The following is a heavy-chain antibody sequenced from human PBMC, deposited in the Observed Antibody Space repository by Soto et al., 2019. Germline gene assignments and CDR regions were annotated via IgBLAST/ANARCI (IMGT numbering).Heavy chain of an antibody. CDR1: GFTFSIYG. D-gene: IGHD6-13*01. J-gene: IGHJ6*02. V-gene: IGHV3-30*18. Sequence: ESGGGVVQPGRSLRLSCAASGFTFSIYGMHWVRQAPGKGLEWVAVISYDGSNKYYADSVKGRFTISRDNSKNTLYLRMNSLRAEDTAVYYCAKEGSSSYIGMDVWGQGTTVTVSS. CDR2: ISYDGSNK. CDR3: AKEGSSSYIGMDV.